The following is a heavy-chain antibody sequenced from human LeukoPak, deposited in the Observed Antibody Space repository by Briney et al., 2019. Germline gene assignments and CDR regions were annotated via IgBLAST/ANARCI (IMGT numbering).Heavy chain of an antibody. J-gene: IGHJ3*02. D-gene: IGHD3-10*01. CDR3: AREASYGLRAYGI. Sequence: SETLSLTCTVSGGSTSPYYWSWIRQSPGKGLEWIGHIYYTGSTNHNPSLRSRVTISVDTSKNRFSLKLSSVAAADTAVYYCAREASYGLRAYGIWGQGTMVTVSS. CDR2: IYYTGST. CDR1: GGSTSPYY. V-gene: IGHV4-59*01.